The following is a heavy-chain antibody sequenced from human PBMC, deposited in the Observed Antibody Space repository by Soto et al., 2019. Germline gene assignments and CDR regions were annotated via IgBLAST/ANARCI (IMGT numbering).Heavy chain of an antibody. CDR3: AREDSRIAAAGTGAFYI. CDR2: ISSDGSNK. J-gene: IGHJ3*02. CDR1: GFTFSSYA. V-gene: IGHV3-30-3*01. Sequence: QVQLVESGGGVVQPGRSLRLSCAASGFTFSSYAMHWVRQAPGKGLEWVAVISSDGSNKYYADSVKGRFTISRDNSKNTLYLQMNSLRAEDPAVYYCAREDSRIAAAGTGAFYIGGPGTLVNVSS. D-gene: IGHD6-13*01.